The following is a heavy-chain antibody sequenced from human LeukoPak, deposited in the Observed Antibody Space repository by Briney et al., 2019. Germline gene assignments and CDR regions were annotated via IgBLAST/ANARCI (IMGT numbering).Heavy chain of an antibody. CDR3: ASRQSSGWYPLGY. V-gene: IGHV1-69*13. CDR2: ILPIFGTT. Sequence: ASVKVSCKAFGGTFSNYGINWVRQAPGQGLEWMGGILPIFGTTNYAQKFQGRVTITADESTSTAYMELSSLRSEDTAVYYCASRQSSGWYPLGYWGQGTLVTVSS. CDR1: GGTFSNYG. D-gene: IGHD6-19*01. J-gene: IGHJ4*02.